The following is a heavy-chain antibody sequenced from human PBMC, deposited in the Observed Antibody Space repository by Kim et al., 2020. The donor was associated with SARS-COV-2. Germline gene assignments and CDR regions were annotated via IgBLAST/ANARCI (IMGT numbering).Heavy chain of an antibody. D-gene: IGHD6-6*01. V-gene: IGHV4-34*01. CDR2: INHSGST. CDR3: ARPGAARRGSDY. J-gene: IGHJ4*02. CDR1: GGSFSGYY. Sequence: SETLSLTCAVYGGSFSGYYWSWIRQPPGKGLEWIGEINHSGSTNYNPSLKSRVTISVDTSKNQFSLKLSSVTAADTAVYYCARPGAARRGSDYWGQGTLVTVSS.